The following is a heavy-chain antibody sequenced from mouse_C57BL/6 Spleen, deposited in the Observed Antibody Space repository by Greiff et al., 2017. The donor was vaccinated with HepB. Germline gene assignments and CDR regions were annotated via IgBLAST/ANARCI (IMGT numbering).Heavy chain of an antibody. D-gene: IGHD1-1*01. V-gene: IGHV14-4*01. Sequence: VQLQQSGAELVRPGASVKLSCTASGFNIKDDYMHWVKQRPEQGLEWIGWIDPENGDTEYASKFQGKATITADTSSNTAYLQLSSLTSEDTAVYYCTTLVITTVVATYDGDYWGQGTTLTVSS. CDR2: IDPENGDT. J-gene: IGHJ2*01. CDR3: TTLVITTVVATYDGDY. CDR1: GFNIKDDY.